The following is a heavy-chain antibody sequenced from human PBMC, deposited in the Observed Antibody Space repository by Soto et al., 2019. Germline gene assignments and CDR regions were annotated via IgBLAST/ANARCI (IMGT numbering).Heavy chain of an antibody. CDR2: IGGGNTDR. Sequence: DVQLLESGGGLVQPGGSLTLSCAASRFIFSDYAMNWVRQAPGKGLEWVSSIGGGNTDRYYADSVKGRFIISRDNSKNTMYLQMNSLGDDYAAVYYCAKDAVSYNGKWDWFDSWGQGTLVTVSS. CDR1: RFIFSDYA. D-gene: IGHD1-26*01. J-gene: IGHJ5*01. CDR3: AKDAVSYNGKWDWFDS. V-gene: IGHV3-23*01.